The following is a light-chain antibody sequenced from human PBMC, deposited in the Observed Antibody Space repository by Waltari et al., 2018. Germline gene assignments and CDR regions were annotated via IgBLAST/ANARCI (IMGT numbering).Light chain of an antibody. J-gene: IGLJ3*02. V-gene: IGLV1-47*01. Sequence: QPVLTLPPSASGTPGQAVSISCSGSSSNIGRNYVYWYQQLPGTAPKLLIYNNDQRPSDVPHRFFGSKSDTSASLVISGLRSEDEGHYNCAAWDNSLSAWVFGGGTKLT. CDR3: AAWDNSLSAWV. CDR2: NND. CDR1: SSNIGRNY.